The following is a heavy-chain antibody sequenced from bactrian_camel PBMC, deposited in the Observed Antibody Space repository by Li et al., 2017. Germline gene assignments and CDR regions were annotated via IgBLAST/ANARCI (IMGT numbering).Heavy chain of an antibody. D-gene: IGHD2*01. J-gene: IGHJ4*01. Sequence: HVQLVESGGGSVQAGGSLRLSCKYSGWTYPIYCLAWFRQASGKEREAVAHIDSSGKTTYLDSVKGRFTISRDNAKNTLSLQMNSLKPDGTAMYYCAAEAGSCPVVAGTYGQGTQVTVS. V-gene: IGHV3S55*01. CDR1: GWTYPIYC. CDR2: IDSSGKT.